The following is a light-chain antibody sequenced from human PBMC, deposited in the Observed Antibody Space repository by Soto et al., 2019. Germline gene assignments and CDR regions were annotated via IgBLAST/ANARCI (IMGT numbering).Light chain of an antibody. CDR1: QSVSRY. Sequence: EIVLTQSPATLSLSPGERATLSCMASQSVSRYLAWYQQKPGQAPRLLIYVATTRATGITARFSGSGSGTDFTLTISSLEPEDFAVYYCQRRSNWPPLTFGGGTKVEIK. CDR3: QRRSNWPPLT. CDR2: VAT. J-gene: IGKJ4*01. V-gene: IGKV3-11*01.